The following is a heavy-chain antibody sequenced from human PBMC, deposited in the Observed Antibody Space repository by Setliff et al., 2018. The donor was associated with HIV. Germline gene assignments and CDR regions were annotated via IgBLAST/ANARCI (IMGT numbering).Heavy chain of an antibody. CDR3: AREIGDYYDSSGYYPPTAYYYGMDV. V-gene: IGHV1-18*01. D-gene: IGHD3-22*01. CDR1: GYTFTSYV. J-gene: IGHJ6*02. CDR2: ISAYNGNT. Sequence: GASVQVSCKASGYTFTSYVIRWVRQAPGQGLEWMGWISAYNGNTNYTQKLQGRVTMTKETSTSTAYMELRSLRSDETAVYYCAREIGDYYDSSGYYPPTAYYYGMDVCGQGTTVTVSS.